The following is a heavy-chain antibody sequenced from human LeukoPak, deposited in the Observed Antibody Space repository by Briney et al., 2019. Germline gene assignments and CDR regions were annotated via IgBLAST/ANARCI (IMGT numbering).Heavy chain of an antibody. J-gene: IGHJ6*03. CDR1: GFTFSSYG. V-gene: IGHV3-23*01. CDR3: TIPPLPYYYYMDV. D-gene: IGHD3-10*01. Sequence: GGSLRLSCAASGFTFSSYGMSWVRQAPGKGLEWVSAISGSGGSTYYADSVKGRFTISRDNSKNTLYLQMNSLKTEDTAVYYCTIPPLPYYYYMDVWGKGTTVTISS. CDR2: ISGSGGST.